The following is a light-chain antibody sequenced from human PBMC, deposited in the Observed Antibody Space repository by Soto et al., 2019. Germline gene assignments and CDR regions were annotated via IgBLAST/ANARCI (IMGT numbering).Light chain of an antibody. V-gene: IGKV3-20*01. CDR3: QQSGT. Sequence: EIVLTQSPDTLSLSPVERATLSCRASQSVSSSYLAWYQHKPGQAPRLLIYRASNRAAGIPDRFSGSGSGTDFTLTISRLEPKDFAVYYCQQSGTVGQGTKVEIK. J-gene: IGKJ1*01. CDR2: RAS. CDR1: QSVSSSY.